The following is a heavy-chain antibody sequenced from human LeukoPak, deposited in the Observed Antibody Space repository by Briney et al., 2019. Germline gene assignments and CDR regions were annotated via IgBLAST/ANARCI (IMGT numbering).Heavy chain of an antibody. CDR1: GGSISSSSYY. D-gene: IGHD5-24*01. Sequence: PSETLSLTCTVSGGSISSSSYYWGWIRQPPGKGLEWIGGIYYSGSTYYNPSLKSRVTISVDTSKNQFSLKVRSVTAADTAVYYCARDMGWLQAPFAYWGQGTLVTVSS. CDR3: ARDMGWLQAPFAY. V-gene: IGHV4-39*07. CDR2: IYYSGST. J-gene: IGHJ4*02.